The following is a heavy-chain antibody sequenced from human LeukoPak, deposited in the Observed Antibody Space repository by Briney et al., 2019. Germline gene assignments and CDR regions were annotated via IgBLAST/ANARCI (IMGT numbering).Heavy chain of an antibody. CDR1: GDSINGFY. D-gene: IGHD6-13*01. Sequence: SETLSLTCTVSGDSINGFYWSWIRQPPGKGLEWIGYIYYSGSTNYNPSLKSRVTISVDTSKNQFSLKLSSVTAADTAVYYCARGANLAAAGTGYFDYWGQGTLVTVSS. CDR2: IYYSGST. CDR3: ARGANLAAAGTGYFDY. J-gene: IGHJ4*02. V-gene: IGHV4-59*12.